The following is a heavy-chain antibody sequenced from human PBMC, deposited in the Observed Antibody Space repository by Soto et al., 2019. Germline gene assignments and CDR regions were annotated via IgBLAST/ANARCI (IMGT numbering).Heavy chain of an antibody. Sequence: PGGSLRLSCAASGFTFSSYWMHWVRQAPGKGLVWVSRINSDGSSTFYADSVKGRFTISRDNAKNSLYLQMNSLRAEDTAVYYCARGGRGSPLWDWGQETLVTVSS. J-gene: IGHJ4*02. D-gene: IGHD3-16*01. V-gene: IGHV3-74*01. CDR2: INSDGSST. CDR3: ARGGRGSPLWD. CDR1: GFTFSSYW.